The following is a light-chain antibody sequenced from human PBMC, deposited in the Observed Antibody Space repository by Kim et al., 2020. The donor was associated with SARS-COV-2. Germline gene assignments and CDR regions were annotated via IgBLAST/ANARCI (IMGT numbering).Light chain of an antibody. CDR3: NSRDSSGNLIGV. CDR1: SLRSYY. Sequence: GQTGRITCQGDSLRSYYASWYQQKPGQAPVLVIYGKNNRPSGIPDRFSGSSSGNTASLTITGAQAEDEADYYCNSRDSSGNLIGVFGGGTQLTVL. J-gene: IGLJ3*02. CDR2: GKN. V-gene: IGLV3-19*01.